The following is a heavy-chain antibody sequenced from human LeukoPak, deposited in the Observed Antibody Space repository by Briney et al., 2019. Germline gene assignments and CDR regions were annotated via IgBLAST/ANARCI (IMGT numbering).Heavy chain of an antibody. Sequence: GESLKISCKGSGYSFTSYWIGWVRQMPGKGLEWMGIIYPGDSDTRYSPSFQGQVTMSVDKSISTAYLQWSSLKASDTAMYCGGGLGNPWVYLSWGQGTLVTVSS. V-gene: IGHV5-51*01. J-gene: IGHJ5*02. CDR2: IYPGDSDT. CDR1: GYSFTSYW. CDR3: GGLGNPWVYLS. D-gene: IGHD1-26*01.